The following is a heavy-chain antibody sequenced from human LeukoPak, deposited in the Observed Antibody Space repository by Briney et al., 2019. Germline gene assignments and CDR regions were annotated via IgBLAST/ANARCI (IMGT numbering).Heavy chain of an antibody. CDR1: GFNFSSYE. J-gene: IGHJ4*02. V-gene: IGHV3-48*03. CDR2: ISTSGSTI. Sequence: PGGSLRLSCAASGFNFSSYEMIWVRQAPGKGLEWISYISTSGSTIYYGDSVEGRFTISRDNAKNSLYLQMNSLRADDTAVYYCGRGDYSSSWYLDHWGQGTLVTVSS. CDR3: GRGDYSSSWYLDH. D-gene: IGHD6-13*01.